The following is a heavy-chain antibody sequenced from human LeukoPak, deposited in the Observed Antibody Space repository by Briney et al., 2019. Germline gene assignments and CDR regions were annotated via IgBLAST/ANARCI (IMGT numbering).Heavy chain of an antibody. V-gene: IGHV1-2*02. D-gene: IGHD3-16*01. CDR1: GYTFTGYY. Sequence: ASVKVSCKASGYTFTGYYIHWVRQAPGQGLEWMGWISPNSGGTNYAQKFQGRVTMTRDTSISTAYMELSSLRSDDTAVYYCAGRGENPWAFDIWGQGTMVTVSS. J-gene: IGHJ3*02. CDR3: AGRGENPWAFDI. CDR2: ISPNSGGT.